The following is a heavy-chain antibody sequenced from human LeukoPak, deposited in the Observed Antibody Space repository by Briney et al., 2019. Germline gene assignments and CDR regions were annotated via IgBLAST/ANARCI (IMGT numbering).Heavy chain of an antibody. CDR2: IIPILGIA. D-gene: IGHD5-12*01. J-gene: IGHJ6*02. CDR3: AKNWRIYSGYRTSKDYYYYYGMDV. Sequence: SVKVSCKASGGTFSSYAISWVRQAPGQGLEWMGRIIPILGIANYAQKFQGRVTMTRDTSTSTVYMELSSLRSEDTAVYYCAKNWRIYSGYRTSKDYYYYYGMDVWGQGTTVTVSS. V-gene: IGHV1-69*04. CDR1: GGTFSSYA.